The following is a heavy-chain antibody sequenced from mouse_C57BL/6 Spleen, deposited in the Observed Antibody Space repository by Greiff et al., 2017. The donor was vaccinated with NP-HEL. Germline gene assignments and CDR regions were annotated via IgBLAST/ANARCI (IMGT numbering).Heavy chain of an antibody. D-gene: IGHD2-5*01. CDR2: IDPSDSET. Sequence: QVQLQQPGAELVRPGSSVKLSCKASGYTFTSYWMHWVKQRPIQGLEWIGNIDPSDSETHYNQKFKDKATLTVDKSSSTAYMQLSSLTSEDSAVYYCARENYSNYYGYFDVWGTGTTVTVSS. J-gene: IGHJ1*03. V-gene: IGHV1-52*01. CDR1: GYTFTSYW. CDR3: ARENYSNYYGYFDV.